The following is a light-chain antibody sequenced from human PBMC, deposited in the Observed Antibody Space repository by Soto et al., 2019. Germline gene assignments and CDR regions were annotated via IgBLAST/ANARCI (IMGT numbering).Light chain of an antibody. CDR2: NNN. Sequence: QSVLTQPPSVSGAPGQRVTISCTGSSSNIGAGYDVHWYQRLPGTAPKVLIYNNNNRPSGVPDRFSGSKSGTSASLAITGLQAEDEADYYCQPYDTSLSGSYVFGTGTKLTVL. CDR1: SSNIGAGYD. V-gene: IGLV1-40*01. CDR3: QPYDTSLSGSYV. J-gene: IGLJ1*01.